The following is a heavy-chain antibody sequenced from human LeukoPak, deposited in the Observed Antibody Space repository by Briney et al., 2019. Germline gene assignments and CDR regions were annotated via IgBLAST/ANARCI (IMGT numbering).Heavy chain of an antibody. J-gene: IGHJ4*02. D-gene: IGHD3-22*01. CDR3: AGVPNYYDSRGYSPPPSDY. CDR1: GGSISSYH. CDR2: IYYSGST. Sequence: SETLSLTCTVSGGSISSYHWSWIRQPPGKGLEWIGYIYYSGSTNYNPSLKSRVTISVDTSKNQFSLKLSSVTAADTAVYYCAGVPNYYDSRGYSPPPSDYWGRGPLVTVSS. V-gene: IGHV4-59*01.